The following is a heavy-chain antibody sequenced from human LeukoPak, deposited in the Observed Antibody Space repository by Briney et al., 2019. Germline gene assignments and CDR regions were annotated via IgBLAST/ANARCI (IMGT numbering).Heavy chain of an antibody. CDR2: INPNSGGT. CDR1: GYTFTGYY. Sequence: ASVKVSCKASGYTFTGYYMHWVRQAPGQGLEWMGWINPNSGGTNYAQKFQGWVTMTRDTSISTAYMELSRLRSDDTAVYYCATGILDDGDAFDIWGQGTMVTVSS. V-gene: IGHV1-2*04. J-gene: IGHJ3*02. D-gene: IGHD3-10*01. CDR3: ATGILDDGDAFDI.